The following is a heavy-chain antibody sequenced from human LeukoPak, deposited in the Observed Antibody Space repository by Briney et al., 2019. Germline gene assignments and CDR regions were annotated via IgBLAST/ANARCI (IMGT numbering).Heavy chain of an antibody. V-gene: IGHV3-21*01. CDR3: ARDRADDYGGGLDDAFDI. Sequence: PGGSLRLSCAASGFTFSSYGMHWVRQAPGKGLEWVSSISGSSRYIYYADSVKGRFTISRDNAKNSLYLQMNSLRAEDTAVYYCARDRADDYGGGLDDAFDIWGQGTMVTVSS. J-gene: IGHJ3*02. CDR1: GFTFSSYG. D-gene: IGHD4/OR15-4a*01. CDR2: ISGSSRYI.